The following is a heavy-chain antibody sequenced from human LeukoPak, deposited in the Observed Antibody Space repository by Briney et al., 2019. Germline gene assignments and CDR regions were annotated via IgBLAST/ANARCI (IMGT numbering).Heavy chain of an antibody. V-gene: IGHV3-30-3*01. J-gene: IGHJ6*02. CDR3: ARVVSAGVLGYYYGMDV. Sequence: GGSLRLSCAASGFTFSSYAMSWVRQAPGKGLEWVAVISYDGSNKYYADSVKGRFTISRDNSKNTLYLQMNSLRAEDTAVYYCARVVSAGVLGYYYGMDVWGQGTTVTVSS. CDR2: ISYDGSNK. CDR1: GFTFSSYA. D-gene: IGHD6-13*01.